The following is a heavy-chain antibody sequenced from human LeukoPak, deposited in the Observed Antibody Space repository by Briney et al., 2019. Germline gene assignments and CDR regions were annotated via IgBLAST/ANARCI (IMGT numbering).Heavy chain of an antibody. CDR2: ISYNSNYI. V-gene: IGHV3-21*01. CDR1: GFTFSSHG. J-gene: IGHJ4*02. D-gene: IGHD3-22*01. Sequence: GGSLRLSCAGSGFTFSSHGMNWVGQAPGKGLEGVSFISYNSNYIFYADSVKGRFTISRDNAKNSLYLQMNSLRAEDTAVYYCARADYYATSGPFGYWGQGTLVIVSS. CDR3: ARADYYATSGPFGY.